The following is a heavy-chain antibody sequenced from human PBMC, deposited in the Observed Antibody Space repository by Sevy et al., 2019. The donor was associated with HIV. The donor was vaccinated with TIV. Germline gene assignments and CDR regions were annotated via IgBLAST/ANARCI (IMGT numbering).Heavy chain of an antibody. CDR3: AKVSGYSSGFYYWFDP. Sequence: GGSLRLSCAASGFTFSSYAMSWVRQAPGKGLEWVSAISGSGGSTYYADSVKGRFTISRDNSKNTLYLQMNSLRAEDTAVYYCAKVSGYSSGFYYWFDPWGQGTLVTVSS. D-gene: IGHD6-19*01. CDR1: GFTFSSYA. CDR2: ISGSGGST. V-gene: IGHV3-23*01. J-gene: IGHJ5*02.